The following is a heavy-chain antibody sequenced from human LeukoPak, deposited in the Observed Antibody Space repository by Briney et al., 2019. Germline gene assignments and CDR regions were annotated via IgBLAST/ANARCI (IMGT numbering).Heavy chain of an antibody. D-gene: IGHD2-2*01. V-gene: IGHV3-23*01. CDR1: GFTFSSYA. J-gene: IGHJ6*03. CDR3: AKDRGDCSSTSCPRSPYYYYYMDV. Sequence: GGSLRLSCAASGFTFSSYAMSWVRQAPGKGLEWVSAISGSGGSTYYADSVKGRFTISRDNSKNTLYLQMNSLRAEDTAVYYSAKDRGDCSSTSCPRSPYYYYYMDVWGKGTTVTVSS. CDR2: ISGSGGST.